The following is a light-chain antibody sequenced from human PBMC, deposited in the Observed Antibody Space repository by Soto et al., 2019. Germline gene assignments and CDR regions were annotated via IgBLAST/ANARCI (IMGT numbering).Light chain of an antibody. CDR3: QQLSGYSWT. CDR2: AAS. CDR1: QGMSRF. Sequence: DIQLTQPPSFLTASIGDRVTFTCRASQGMSRFLAWYQHTPGKAPKLLTYAASTLQSGVPSRFSGSGSGRELSITISSVQPEDFATYFCQQLSGYSWTFGQGARVEIQ. J-gene: IGKJ1*01. V-gene: IGKV1-9*01.